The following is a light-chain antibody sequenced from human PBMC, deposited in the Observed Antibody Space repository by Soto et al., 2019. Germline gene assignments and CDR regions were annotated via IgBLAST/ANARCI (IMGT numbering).Light chain of an antibody. V-gene: IGLV4-69*01. CDR1: SVHSSYA. CDR2: LDSDGSH. J-gene: IGLJ2*01. CDR3: QTWGTGIHVV. Sequence: QFVLTQSPSASASLGASVKLTCTLSSVHSSYAIAWHQQQPEKGPRYLMKLDSDGSHTKGDAIPDRFSGSSSGAERYLTISSLQSEDEADYYCQTWGTGIHVVFGGGTKLTAL.